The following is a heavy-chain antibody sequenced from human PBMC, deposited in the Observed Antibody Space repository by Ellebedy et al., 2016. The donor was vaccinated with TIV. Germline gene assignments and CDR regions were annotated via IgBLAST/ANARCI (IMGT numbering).Heavy chain of an antibody. J-gene: IGHJ5*02. CDR1: GGSFSGYY. CDR2: INHSGST. Sequence: MPGGSLRLSCAVYGGSFSGYYWSWIRQPPGKGLEWIGEINHSGSTNYNPSLKSRVTISVDTSKNQFSLKLSSVTAADTAVYYCARGSGSIDPWGQGTLVTVSS. CDR3: ARGSGSIDP. V-gene: IGHV4-34*01. D-gene: IGHD2-15*01.